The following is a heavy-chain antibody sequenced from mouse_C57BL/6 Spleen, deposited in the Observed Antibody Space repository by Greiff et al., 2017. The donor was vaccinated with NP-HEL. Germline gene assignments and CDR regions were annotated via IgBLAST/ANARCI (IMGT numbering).Heavy chain of an antibody. CDR1: GYAFTNYL. D-gene: IGHD4-1*01. CDR2: INPGSGGT. J-gene: IGHJ2*01. Sequence: QVQLQQSGAELVRPGTSVKVSCKASGYAFTNYLIEWVKQRPGQGLEWIGVINPGSGGTNYNEKFKGKATLTADKSSSTAYMQLSSLTSEDTAVYFCARSGDWVDYWGQGTTLTGSS. V-gene: IGHV1-54*01. CDR3: ARSGDWVDY.